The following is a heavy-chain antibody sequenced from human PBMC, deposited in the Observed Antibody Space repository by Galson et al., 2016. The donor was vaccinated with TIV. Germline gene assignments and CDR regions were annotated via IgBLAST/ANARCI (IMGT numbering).Heavy chain of an antibody. CDR1: GYTFNTHG. Sequence: SVKVSCKASGYTFNTHGLSWVRQAPGQGLEWMGWISAYNGDTFYAQRLQGRLTMTTDTSTKPAYMELNSLTIDDTAIYYCARDREVNSGFDPAYWGQGTLVTVSS. CDR2: ISAYNGDT. J-gene: IGHJ4*02. CDR3: ARDREVNSGFDPAY. V-gene: IGHV1-18*01. D-gene: IGHD5-12*01.